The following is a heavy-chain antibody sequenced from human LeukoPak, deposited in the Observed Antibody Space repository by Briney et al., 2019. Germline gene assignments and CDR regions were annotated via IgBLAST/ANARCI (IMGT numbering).Heavy chain of an antibody. CDR3: AREVVGITIFGVVDY. J-gene: IGHJ4*02. V-gene: IGHV3-7*01. Sequence: PGGSLRLSCAASGFTFSTYWMTWVRQAPGKWLEWVANIKQDGSERYYVDSVKGRFTISRDNAKNSLYLQMNSLRAEDTAVYYCAREVVGITIFGVVDYWGQGTLVTVSS. CDR2: IKQDGSER. D-gene: IGHD3-3*01. CDR1: GFTFSTYW.